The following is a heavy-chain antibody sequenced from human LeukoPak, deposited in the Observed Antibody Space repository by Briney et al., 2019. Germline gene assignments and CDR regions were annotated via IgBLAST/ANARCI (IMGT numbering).Heavy chain of an antibody. CDR2: IYTSGST. J-gene: IGHJ4*02. CDR3: ARAMRVDRSFDY. D-gene: IGHD5-12*01. Sequence: SETLSLTCTVSGGSFNSGIYYWSWIRQPAGKGLEWVGRIYTSGSTNYNPSLKSRVTISVDTSKNQFSLQLTSVTAADTAVYYCARAMRVDRSFDYWGQGILVTVSS. CDR1: GGSFNSGIYY. V-gene: IGHV4-61*02.